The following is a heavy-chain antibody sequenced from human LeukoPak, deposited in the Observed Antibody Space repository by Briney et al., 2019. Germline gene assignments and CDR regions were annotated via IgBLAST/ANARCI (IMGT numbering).Heavy chain of an antibody. J-gene: IGHJ4*02. Sequence: SETLSLTCTVSGXSISSYYWSWLRQPPGKGREWIGYIYYSGITNYNPSLKRRVTISVDTSKNQFSLKLSSLTAADTAVYYCARDKYCSSTSCSPLFDYWGQGTLVTVSS. D-gene: IGHD2-2*01. CDR1: GXSISSYY. V-gene: IGHV4-59*01. CDR2: IYYSGIT. CDR3: ARDKYCSSTSCSPLFDY.